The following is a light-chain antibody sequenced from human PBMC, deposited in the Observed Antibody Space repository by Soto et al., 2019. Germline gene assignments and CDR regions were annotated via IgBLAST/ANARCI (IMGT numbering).Light chain of an antibody. J-gene: IGLJ1*01. Sequence: QSALTQPASVSGSPGLSITISCTGTSSDVGAYNFVSWYQQHPDKAPKLMIFDVSNRPSGVSNRFSGFKSGNTASLTISGLQSEDEAEYYCGSYTTSFDYVFGTGTKSPS. CDR2: DVS. V-gene: IGLV2-14*03. CDR3: GSYTTSFDYV. CDR1: SSDVGAYNF.